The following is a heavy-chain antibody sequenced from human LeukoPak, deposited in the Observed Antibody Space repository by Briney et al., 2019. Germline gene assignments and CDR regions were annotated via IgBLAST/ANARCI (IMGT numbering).Heavy chain of an antibody. CDR1: GGSISSSSFY. CDR2: LYYSGST. V-gene: IGHV4-39*01. CDR3: ARGWGDGYNYHYFDY. Sequence: PPETLSLTCTVSGGSISSSSFYWGWIRQPPGKGLEWIGSLYYSGSTYYNPSLKSRLTISVDTSKNQFSLKLSSVTAADTAVYYCARGWGDGYNYHYFDYWGQGTLVTVS. J-gene: IGHJ4*02. D-gene: IGHD5-24*01.